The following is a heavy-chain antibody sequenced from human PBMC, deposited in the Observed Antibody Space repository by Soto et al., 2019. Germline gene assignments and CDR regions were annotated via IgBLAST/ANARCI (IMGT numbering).Heavy chain of an antibody. CDR1: GGSIGSYY. CDR3: ARLIWDCSGGSCYSYYYYYYMDV. J-gene: IGHJ6*03. D-gene: IGHD2-15*01. CDR2: IYYSGST. V-gene: IGHV4-59*01. Sequence: SETLSLTCTVSGGSIGSYYWSWIRQPPGKGLEWIGYIYYSGSTNYNPSLQSRVTISVDTSKNQFSLRLSSVTAADTAVYYCARLIWDCSGGSCYSYYYYYYMDVWGKGTTVTVSS.